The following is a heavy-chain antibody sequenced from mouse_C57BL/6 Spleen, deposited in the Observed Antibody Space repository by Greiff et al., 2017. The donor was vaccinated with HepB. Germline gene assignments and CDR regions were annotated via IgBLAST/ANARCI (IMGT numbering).Heavy chain of an antibody. D-gene: IGHD3-2*02. J-gene: IGHJ3*01. Sequence: QVQLQQSGAELARPGASVKLSCKASGYTFTSYGISWVKQRTGQGLEWIGEIYPRSGNTYYNEKFKGKATLTADKSSSTAYMELRSLTSEDSAVYFCARRAQATTYWGQGTLVTVSA. V-gene: IGHV1-81*01. CDR3: ARRAQATTY. CDR2: IYPRSGNT. CDR1: GYTFTSYG.